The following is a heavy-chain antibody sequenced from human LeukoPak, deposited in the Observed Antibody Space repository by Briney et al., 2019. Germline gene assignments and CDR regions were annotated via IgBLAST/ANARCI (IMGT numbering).Heavy chain of an antibody. CDR2: IWYDASNK. CDR3: ARDISSGYYDAFDI. V-gene: IGHV3-33*01. J-gene: IGHJ3*02. D-gene: IGHD3-22*01. CDR1: GFTFSSFG. Sequence: PGGSLRLSCAASGFTFSSFGMHWVRQAPGKGLEWVAVIWYDASNKYYADSVKGRFTISRDNSKNTLYLQMNSLRAEDTAVYYCARDISSGYYDAFDIWGQGTMVTVSS.